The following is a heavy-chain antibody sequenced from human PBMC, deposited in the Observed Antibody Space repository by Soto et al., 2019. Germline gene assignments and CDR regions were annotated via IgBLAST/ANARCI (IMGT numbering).Heavy chain of an antibody. D-gene: IGHD3-10*01. V-gene: IGHV4-39*07. CDR1: GGSISSSSYY. Sequence: SETLSLTCTVSGGSISSSSYYWGWIRQPPGKGLEWIGSIYYSGSTYYNPSLKSRVTISVDTSKNQFSLKLSSVTAADTAVYYCARDVTMVRGVPYNWFDPWGQGTLVTVSS. J-gene: IGHJ5*02. CDR3: ARDVTMVRGVPYNWFDP. CDR2: IYYSGST.